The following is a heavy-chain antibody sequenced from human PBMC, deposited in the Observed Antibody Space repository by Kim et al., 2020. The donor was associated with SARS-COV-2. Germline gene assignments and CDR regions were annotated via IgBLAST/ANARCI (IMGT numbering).Heavy chain of an antibody. Sequence: SETLSLTCAVYGGSFSGYYWSWIRQPPGKGLEWIGEINHSGSTNYNPSLKSRVTISVDTSKNQFSLKLSSVTAADTAVYYCARVFGRGRDGYNRYFQHWGQGTLVTVSS. J-gene: IGHJ1*01. CDR2: INHSGST. CDR1: GGSFSGYY. D-gene: IGHD3-3*01. V-gene: IGHV4-34*01. CDR3: ARVFGRGRDGYNRYFQH.